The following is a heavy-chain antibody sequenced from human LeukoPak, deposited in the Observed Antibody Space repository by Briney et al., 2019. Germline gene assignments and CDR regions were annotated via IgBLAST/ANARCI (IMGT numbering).Heavy chain of an antibody. D-gene: IGHD2-15*01. CDR2: ISSSGSTI. CDR3: ARDRAKGYCSGGSCVSENYYYGMDV. Sequence: PGGSLRLSCAASGFTFSSYEMNWVRQAPGKGPEWVSYISSSGSTIYYADSVKGRFTISRDNAKNSLYLQMNSLRAEDTAVYYCARDRAKGYCSGGSCVSENYYYGMDVWGKGTTVTVSS. J-gene: IGHJ6*04. V-gene: IGHV3-48*03. CDR1: GFTFSSYE.